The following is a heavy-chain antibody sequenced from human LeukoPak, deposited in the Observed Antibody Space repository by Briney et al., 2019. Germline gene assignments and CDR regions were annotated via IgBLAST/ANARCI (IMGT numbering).Heavy chain of an antibody. D-gene: IGHD6-13*01. CDR3: ARVGYSSSWYIDY. J-gene: IGHJ4*02. CDR2: INSDWSST. CDR1: GFTFSSYW. Sequence: PGGSLRLSCAASGFTFSSYWMHWVRQAPAKGLVWVSRINSDWSSTTYADSVKGRFTISRDNAKNTLYLQMNSLRAEDTAVYYCARVGYSSSWYIDYWGQGTLVTVSS. V-gene: IGHV3-74*01.